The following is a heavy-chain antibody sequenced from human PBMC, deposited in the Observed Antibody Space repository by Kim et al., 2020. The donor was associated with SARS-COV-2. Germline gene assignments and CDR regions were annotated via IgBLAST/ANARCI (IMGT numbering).Heavy chain of an antibody. CDR3: ARQSGSSWHFDY. CDR2: IKQDGSEK. V-gene: IGHV3-7*01. CDR1: GFTLSSYW. Sequence: GGSLRLSCAASGFTLSSYWMSWVRQAPGKGLEWVANIKQDGSEKYYVDSVKGRFTISRDNAKNSLYLQMNSLRAEDTAVYYCARQSGSSWHFDYWGQGTPVTVSS. J-gene: IGHJ4*02. D-gene: IGHD6-13*01.